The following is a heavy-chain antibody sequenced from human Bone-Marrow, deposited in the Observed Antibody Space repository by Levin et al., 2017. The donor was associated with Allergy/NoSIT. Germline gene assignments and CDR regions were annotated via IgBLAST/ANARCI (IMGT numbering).Heavy chain of an antibody. J-gene: IGHJ4*02. CDR3: AKGGKYYYGSGTENYFDY. CDR2: ISWNSGSI. Sequence: GGSLRLSCAASGFTFDDYAMHWVRQAPGKGLEWVSGISWNSGSIGYADSVKGRFTISRDNAKNSLYLQMNSLRAEDTALYYCAKGGKYYYGSGTENYFDYWGQGTLVTVSS. V-gene: IGHV3-9*01. CDR1: GFTFDDYA. D-gene: IGHD3-10*01.